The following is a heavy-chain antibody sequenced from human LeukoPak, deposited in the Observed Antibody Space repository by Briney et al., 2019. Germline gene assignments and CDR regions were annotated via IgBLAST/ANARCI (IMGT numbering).Heavy chain of an antibody. CDR3: ACDLITIGARYSYYMVV. CDR2: IYTSGST. V-gene: IGHV4-61*02. Sequence: SETLSLTCTVSGGSISSGSYYWSWIRQPARKGLEWIGRIYTSGSTNYNPSLKSRVTMSVDTSKNPFSLKLSSVTAAAPAVYYCACDLITIGARYSYYMVVWGKGTTVTVSS. D-gene: IGHD3-10*01. CDR1: GGSISSGSYY. J-gene: IGHJ6*03.